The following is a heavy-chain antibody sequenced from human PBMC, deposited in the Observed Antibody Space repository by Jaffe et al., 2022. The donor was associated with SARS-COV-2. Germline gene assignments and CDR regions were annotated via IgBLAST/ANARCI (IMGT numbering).Heavy chain of an antibody. V-gene: IGHV1-2*04. Sequence: QVQLLQSGAEVKKPGASVKVSCKASGYTFTDSYIHWVRQAPGQGLEWMGRINPNSGNTKYAQKFQGWVTMTRDTSISTAYMELSRLTSDDTAVYYCAKGRNSGWYTDYWGQGTLVTVSS. J-gene: IGHJ4*02. CDR1: GYTFTDSY. CDR3: AKGRNSGWYTDY. CDR2: INPNSGNT. D-gene: IGHD6-19*01.